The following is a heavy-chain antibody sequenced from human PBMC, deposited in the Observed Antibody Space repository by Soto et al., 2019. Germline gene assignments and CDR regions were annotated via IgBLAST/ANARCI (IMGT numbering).Heavy chain of an antibody. V-gene: IGHV4-31*03. CDR1: GGSISSGGYY. J-gene: IGHJ3*02. Sequence: QVQLQESGPGLVKPSQTLSLTCTVSGGSISSGGYYWSWIRQHPGKGLEWIGYIFYTGTTYYNPSLKSRVLISVATSETQFSLRLNSVTAADTALYYCARATVTTIVYDAFDIWGQGTLVTVSS. CDR3: ARATVTTIVYDAFDI. CDR2: IFYTGTT. D-gene: IGHD4-17*01.